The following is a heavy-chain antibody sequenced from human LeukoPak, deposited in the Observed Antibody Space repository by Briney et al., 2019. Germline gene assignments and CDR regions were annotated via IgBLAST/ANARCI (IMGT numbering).Heavy chain of an antibody. Sequence: PGGSLRLSCAASGFTFNRYAMHWVRQAPGKGLEWVASLSYDGYNKQYAGSVKGRFTISRDISENTLYLQMNSLRADDTALYYCARDVTTFLLPNAYAFDIWGQGTMVTVSS. CDR2: LSYDGYNK. CDR1: GFTFNRYA. D-gene: IGHD2/OR15-2a*01. V-gene: IGHV3-30*14. CDR3: ARDVTTFLLPNAYAFDI. J-gene: IGHJ3*02.